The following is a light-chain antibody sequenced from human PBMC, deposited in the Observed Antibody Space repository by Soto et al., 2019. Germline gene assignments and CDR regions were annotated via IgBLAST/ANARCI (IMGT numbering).Light chain of an antibody. Sequence: QAVVTQETSLTVSPGGTVTLTCASSTGAVTSGYYPNWFQQKPGQAPRALIYSTGNKHSWTPARFSGSLLGGKAALTLSGVQPEDEAEYYCLIYYGGSVVFGGGTKLTVL. V-gene: IGLV7-43*01. CDR1: TGAVTSGYY. CDR2: STG. J-gene: IGLJ3*02. CDR3: LIYYGGSVV.